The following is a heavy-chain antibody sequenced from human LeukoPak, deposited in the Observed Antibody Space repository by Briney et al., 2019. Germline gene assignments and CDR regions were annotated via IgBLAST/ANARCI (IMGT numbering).Heavy chain of an antibody. V-gene: IGHV3-21*01. CDR2: ISSSSNYI. J-gene: IGHJ4*02. D-gene: IGHD3-3*01. CDR1: GFTFSNYC. Sequence: PGGSLRLSCAASGFTFSNYCMNWVRQAPGKGLERVSSISSSSNYIYYRDSVKGRFTISRDNAKNSLYLQMNSLRAEDTAVYYCARDLTDDFWSGYHFDYWGQGALVTVSS. CDR3: ARDLTDDFWSGYHFDY.